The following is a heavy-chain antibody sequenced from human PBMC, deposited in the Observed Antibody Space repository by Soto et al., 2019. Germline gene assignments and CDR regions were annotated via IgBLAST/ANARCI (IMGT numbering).Heavy chain of an antibody. D-gene: IGHD3-16*01. V-gene: IGHV3-23*01. CDR2: VSATAGTT. CDR3: AKDRLAGGFDY. Sequence: GGCVRICGASGKFTVINYAVSLDRQAPGKGLEWVSLVSATAGTTYYTDSVKGRFTISRDNSRNTVYLQMNSLRADDTAVYYCAKDRLAGGFDYWGQGTLVSVSS. CDR1: KFTVINYA. J-gene: IGHJ4*02.